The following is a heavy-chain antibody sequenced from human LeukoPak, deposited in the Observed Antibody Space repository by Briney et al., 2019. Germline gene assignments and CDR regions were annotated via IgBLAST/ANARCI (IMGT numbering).Heavy chain of an antibody. V-gene: IGHV3-23*01. CDR3: AKGPLIEVAGTTWDY. Sequence: GGSLRLSCAASGFTFSSYTLTWVRQAPGKGLEWVSSIGENGGRTYYADSVKGRFTISRDNSNNTMYLQMDSLRAEDTAVYYCAKGPLIEVAGTTWDYWGQGTLVTVSS. J-gene: IGHJ4*02. D-gene: IGHD6-19*01. CDR2: IGENGGRT. CDR1: GFTFSSYT.